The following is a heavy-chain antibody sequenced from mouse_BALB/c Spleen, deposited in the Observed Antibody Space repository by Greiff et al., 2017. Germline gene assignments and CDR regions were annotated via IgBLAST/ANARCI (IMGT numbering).Heavy chain of an antibody. CDR1: GYTFTDYE. J-gene: IGHJ4*01. V-gene: IGHV1-15*01. CDR2: IDPETGGT. D-gene: IGHD1-2*01. CDR3: TRSSLLRVRGAMDY. Sequence: QVHVKQSGAELVRPGASVTLSCKASGYTFTDYEMHWVKQTPVHGLEWIGAIDPETGGTAYNQKFKGKATLTADKSSSTAYMELRSLTSEDSAVYYCTRSSLLRVRGAMDYWGQGTSVTVSS.